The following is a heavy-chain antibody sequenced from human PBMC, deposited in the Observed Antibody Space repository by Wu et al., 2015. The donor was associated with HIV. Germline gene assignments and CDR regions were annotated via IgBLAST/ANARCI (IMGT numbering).Heavy chain of an antibody. CDR1: GGTFSSYA. D-gene: IGHD3-10*01. CDR2: LIPMYNSP. Sequence: QVQLVQSGAEVKKPGSSVKVSCKASGGTFSSYAISWVRQAPGQGLEWMGRLIPMYNSPNYAQKFQGRLTITADELTDTAYMELRSLRSDDTAVYYCARVSLRYYYGSGSYDYWGQGTLVTVSS. V-gene: IGHV1-69*01. J-gene: IGHJ4*02. CDR3: ARVSLRYYYGSGSYDY.